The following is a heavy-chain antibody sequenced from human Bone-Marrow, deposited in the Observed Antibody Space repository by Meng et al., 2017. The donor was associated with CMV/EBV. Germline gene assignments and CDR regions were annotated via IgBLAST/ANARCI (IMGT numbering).Heavy chain of an antibody. Sequence: GGSLRLSCAASGFTFSSYGVHWVRQAPGKGLEWVAFIRYDGSNKYYADSVKGRFTISRDNSKNTLYLQMNSLRAEDTAVYYCAKRNMVRGDPYFDYWGQGTLVTVSS. V-gene: IGHV3-30*02. D-gene: IGHD3-10*01. CDR2: IRYDGSNK. J-gene: IGHJ4*02. CDR3: AKRNMVRGDPYFDY. CDR1: GFTFSSYG.